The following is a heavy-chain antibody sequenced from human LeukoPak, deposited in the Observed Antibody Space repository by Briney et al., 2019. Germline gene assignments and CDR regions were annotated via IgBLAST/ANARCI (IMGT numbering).Heavy chain of an antibody. V-gene: IGHV3-74*01. CDR3: ARDRYYGMDV. CDR2: INSDGTGT. CDR1: GLSFSGYW. J-gene: IGHJ6*02. Sequence: GGSLRLSCAASGLSFSGYWMHWVRQVPGKGLGWVSRINSDGTGTAYADSVKGRFTISRDNAKNTLYLQMNSLRVEDTAVYYCARDRYYGMDVWGQGTTVTVSS.